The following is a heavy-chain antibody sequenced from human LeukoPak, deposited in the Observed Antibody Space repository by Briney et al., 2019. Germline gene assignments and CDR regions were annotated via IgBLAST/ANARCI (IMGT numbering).Heavy chain of an antibody. Sequence: PGRSLRLSCAASGFTFDDYAMHWVRQAPGKGLEWVSGISWNSGSIGYADSVKGRFTISRDNAKNSLYLQMNSLRAEDTASYYCAKDLSSSWYPYYYGMDVWGQGTTVTVSS. CDR2: ISWNSGSI. D-gene: IGHD6-13*01. CDR3: AKDLSSSWYPYYYGMDV. J-gene: IGHJ6*02. V-gene: IGHV3-9*01. CDR1: GFTFDDYA.